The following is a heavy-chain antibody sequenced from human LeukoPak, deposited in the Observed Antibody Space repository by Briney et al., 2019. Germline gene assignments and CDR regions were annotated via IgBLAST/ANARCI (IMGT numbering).Heavy chain of an antibody. CDR3: ARDQRKPRIAAASTKGMDA. V-gene: IGHV3-48*03. D-gene: IGHD6-25*01. CDR2: ISSNGGTI. J-gene: IGHJ6*02. Sequence: PGGSLRLSCAASGFTFSSYDMNWVRQAPGKGLEWVSYISSNGGTIYYADSVKGRFTISRDNAKNSLYLQMNMLTSDDTAFYYFARDQRKPRIAAASTKGMDAWGQGTTVTVSS. CDR1: GFTFSSYD.